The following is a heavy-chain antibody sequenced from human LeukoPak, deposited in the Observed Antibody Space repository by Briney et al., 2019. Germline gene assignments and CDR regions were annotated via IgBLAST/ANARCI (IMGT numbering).Heavy chain of an antibody. CDR2: ISGSGAST. CDR3: ATGRAIEVLSAFNY. J-gene: IGHJ4*02. D-gene: IGHD2-15*01. Sequence: PGGSLRLSCAASEIIFSSYAMNWVRRAPGKGLEWLSAISGSGASTYYADSVKGRFTISRENSLDKVYLHMDSLRADDTAVYYCATGRAIEVLSAFNYWGQGTVVTVSS. CDR1: EIIFSSYA. V-gene: IGHV3-23*01.